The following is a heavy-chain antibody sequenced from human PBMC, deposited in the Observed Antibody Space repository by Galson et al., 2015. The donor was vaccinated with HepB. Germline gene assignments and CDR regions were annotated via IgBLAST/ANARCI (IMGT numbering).Heavy chain of an antibody. D-gene: IGHD6-13*01. CDR1: GFTFDDYY. V-gene: IGHV3-48*02. Sequence: SLRLSCAASGFTFDDYYMNWVRQAPGKGLEWISCISGSSATIYYRDSVKGRFTISRDNARNSLYLQMNSLRDDDTAVYFCVRGYSSNWFVLPHWYLDLWGRGTLVTVSS. CDR2: ISGSSATI. J-gene: IGHJ2*01. CDR3: VRGYSSNWFVLPHWYLDL.